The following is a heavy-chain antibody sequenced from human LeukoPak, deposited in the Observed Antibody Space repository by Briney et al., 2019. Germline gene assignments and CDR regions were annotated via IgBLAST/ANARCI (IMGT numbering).Heavy chain of an antibody. CDR2: IYYSGST. CDR1: GGSISSSSYY. CDR3: ASQIAAAGNGPVDY. V-gene: IGHV4-39*07. Sequence: SETLSLTCTVSGGSISSSSYYWGWIRQPPGKGLEWIGSIYYSGSTYYNPSLKSRVTISVDTSKNQFSLKLSSVTAADTAVYYCASQIAAAGNGPVDYWGQGTLVTVSS. D-gene: IGHD6-13*01. J-gene: IGHJ4*02.